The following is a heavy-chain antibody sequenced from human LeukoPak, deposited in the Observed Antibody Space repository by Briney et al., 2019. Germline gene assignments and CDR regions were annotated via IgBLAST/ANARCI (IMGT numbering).Heavy chain of an antibody. J-gene: IGHJ4*02. V-gene: IGHV4-31*03. Sequence: SQTLSLTCTVSGGPISSGAYYWSWIRQHPGKGLEWIGYIYYSGSTYYNPSLKGRVIISIDTSKNQFSLNLSSVTAADTAVYYCARAPIGSGNDYYFDYWGQGTLVTVSS. D-gene: IGHD3-10*01. CDR1: GGPISSGAYY. CDR3: ARAPIGSGNDYYFDY. CDR2: IYYSGST.